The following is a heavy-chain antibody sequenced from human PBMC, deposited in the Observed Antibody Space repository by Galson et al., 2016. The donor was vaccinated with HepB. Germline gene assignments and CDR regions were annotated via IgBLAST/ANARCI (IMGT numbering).Heavy chain of an antibody. V-gene: IGHV3-7*01. CDR1: GFTFTAYW. CDR2: ISYDGSGK. D-gene: IGHD6-13*01. Sequence: SLRLSCAASGFTFTAYWMTRVRQAPGKGLEWVANISYDGSGKYYVDSAKGRFAISRDNAQNSVFLQMNSLRVEDTAMYFCMSGYTSGIWGQGTMVTVPS. J-gene: IGHJ3*02. CDR3: MSGYTSGI.